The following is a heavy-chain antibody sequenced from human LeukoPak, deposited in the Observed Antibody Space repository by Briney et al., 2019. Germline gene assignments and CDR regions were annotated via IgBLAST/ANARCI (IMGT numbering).Heavy chain of an antibody. J-gene: IGHJ4*02. CDR1: GFTLSSYW. CDR3: ARAPGYYGDPFDY. D-gene: IGHD4-17*01. Sequence: GGSLRLSCAASGFTLSSYWMHWVRQAPGKGLEWVSSISSSSSYIYYADSVRGRFTISRDNAKNSLYLQMNSLRVEDTAVYYCARAPGYYGDPFDYWGQGTLVTVSS. CDR2: ISSSSSYI. V-gene: IGHV3-21*01.